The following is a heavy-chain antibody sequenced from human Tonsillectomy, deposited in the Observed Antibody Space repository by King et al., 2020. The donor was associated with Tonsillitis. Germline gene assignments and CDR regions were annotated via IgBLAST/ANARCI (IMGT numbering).Heavy chain of an antibody. CDR3: ARCFGSGYSFDY. CDR2: IYYRGST. J-gene: IGHJ4*02. CDR1: GGSISRDY. Sequence: LSRTCSGSGGSISRDYWGWIRQPPGEGLGGSGDIYYRGSTNYNPSLQSRVTISVDTSKNQFSLKLSSLTAADTAVYYCARCFGSGYSFDYWGQGTLVTVSS. D-gene: IGHD3-22*01. V-gene: IGHV4-59*01.